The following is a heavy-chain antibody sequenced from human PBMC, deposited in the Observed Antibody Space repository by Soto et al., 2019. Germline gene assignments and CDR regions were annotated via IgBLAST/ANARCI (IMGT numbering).Heavy chain of an antibody. J-gene: IGHJ4*02. D-gene: IGHD3-3*01. CDR1: GGSISSYY. CDR2: IYYSGST. CDR3: ARHWYYDFWSGYYSMATAPSGTYYFDY. V-gene: IGHV4-59*08. Sequence: SETLSLTCTVSGGSISSYYWSWIRQPPGKGLEWIGYIYYSGSTNYNPSLKSRVTISVDTSKNQFSLKLSSVTAADTAVYYCARHWYYDFWSGYYSMATAPSGTYYFDYWGQGTLVTVSS.